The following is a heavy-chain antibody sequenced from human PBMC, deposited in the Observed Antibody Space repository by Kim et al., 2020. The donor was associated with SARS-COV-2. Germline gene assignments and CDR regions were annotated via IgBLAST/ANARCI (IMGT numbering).Heavy chain of an antibody. Sequence: GGSLRLSCAASGFTFSSYAMHWVRQAPGKGLEWVAVISYDGSNKYYADSVKGRFTISRDNSKNTLYLQMNSLRAEDTAVYYCARDRTIAAAGTSSHIYDGFYYFDYWGQGTLVTVSS. CDR1: GFTFSSYA. J-gene: IGHJ4*02. V-gene: IGHV3-30*04. CDR2: ISYDGSNK. D-gene: IGHD6-13*01. CDR3: ARDRTIAAAGTSSHIYDGFYYFDY.